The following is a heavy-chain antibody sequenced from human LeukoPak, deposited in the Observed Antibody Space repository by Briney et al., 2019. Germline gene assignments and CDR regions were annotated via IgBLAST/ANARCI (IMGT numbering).Heavy chain of an antibody. CDR1: GYSISSGYY. Sequence: SETLSLTCTVSGYSISSGYYWGWIRQPPGKGLEWIGSIYHSGSTYYNPSLKSRVTISVDTSKNQFSLKLSSVTAADTAVYYCARDFGIGKYKQDDYWGQGTLVTVSS. J-gene: IGHJ4*02. CDR3: ARDFGIGKYKQDDY. CDR2: IYHSGST. V-gene: IGHV4-38-2*02. D-gene: IGHD3-3*01.